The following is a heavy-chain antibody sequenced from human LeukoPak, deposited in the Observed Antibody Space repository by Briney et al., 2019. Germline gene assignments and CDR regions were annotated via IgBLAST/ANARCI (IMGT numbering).Heavy chain of an antibody. J-gene: IGHJ4*02. CDR2: IWYDGSNK. CDR3: ASGGYYYDSSGYYLLDY. Sequence: PGGSLRLSCAASGFTFSSYGMHWVRQAPGKGLEWVAVIWYDGSNKYYADSVKGRFTISRDNSKNTLYLQMNSLRAEDTAVYYCASGGYYYDSSGYYLLDYWGQGTLVTVSS. CDR1: GFTFSSYG. V-gene: IGHV3-33*08. D-gene: IGHD3-22*01.